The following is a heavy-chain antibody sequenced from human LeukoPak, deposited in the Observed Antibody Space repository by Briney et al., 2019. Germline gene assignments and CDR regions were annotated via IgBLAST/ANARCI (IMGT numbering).Heavy chain of an antibody. CDR3: TSESRWGDY. J-gene: IGHJ4*02. Sequence: GGFLRLSCAASGFTFSNAWMCWGRRAPGGGVGWGGRIKSKTDGGSTDYAAPVKGRFTISKDDSKNTLYLQMNSLKTEDTVVYYCTSESRWGDYWGQGTLVTVSS. V-gene: IGHV3-15*01. D-gene: IGHD3-16*01. CDR2: IKSKTDGGST. CDR1: GFTFSNAW.